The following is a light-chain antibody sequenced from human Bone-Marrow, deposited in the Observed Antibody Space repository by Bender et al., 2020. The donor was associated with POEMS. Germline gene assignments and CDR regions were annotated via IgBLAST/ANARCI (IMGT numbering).Light chain of an antibody. V-gene: IGLV2-14*03. CDR2: DVN. Sequence: QSALTQPASVSGSPGQSITISCTGTSNDIGAYDYVSWYQQHPGKAPKLLIYDVNNRPSGVSNRFSGSKSGNTASLTISGLQAEDEADYFCASWDDSVSGPVFGGGTKVTVL. J-gene: IGLJ3*02. CDR3: ASWDDSVSGPV. CDR1: SNDIGAYDY.